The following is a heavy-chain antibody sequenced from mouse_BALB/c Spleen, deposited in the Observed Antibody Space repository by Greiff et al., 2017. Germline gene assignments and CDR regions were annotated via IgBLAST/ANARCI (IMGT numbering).Heavy chain of an antibody. D-gene: IGHD2-2*01. CDR2: ISYDGSN. CDR3: ARDGSFDY. CDR1: GYSITSGYY. V-gene: IGHV3-6*02. J-gene: IGHJ2*01. Sequence: ESGPGLVKPSQSLSLTCSVTGYSITSGYYWNWIRQFPGNKLEWMGYISYDGSNNYNPSLKNRISITRDTSKNQFFLKLNSVTTEDTATYYCARDGSFDYWGQGTTLTVSS.